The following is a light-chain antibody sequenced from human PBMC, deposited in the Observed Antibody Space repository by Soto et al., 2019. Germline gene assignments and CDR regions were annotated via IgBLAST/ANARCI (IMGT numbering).Light chain of an antibody. Sequence: EIVMTQSPATLSVSPGERATLSCRASQSISSNLAWYQQKPGQTPRLLIYGASTRATGIPARFSGSGSRTEFHPTINRLQAEDFGVYYCQQHNNWPWTFGQGTRVEIK. CDR3: QQHNNWPWT. V-gene: IGKV3-15*01. CDR2: GAS. CDR1: QSISSN. J-gene: IGKJ1*01.